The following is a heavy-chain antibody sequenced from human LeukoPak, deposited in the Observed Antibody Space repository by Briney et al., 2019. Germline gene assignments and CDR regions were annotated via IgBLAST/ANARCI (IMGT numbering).Heavy chain of an antibody. V-gene: IGHV4-34*01. Sequence: ETLSLTCAVSRGSFTGYYWSSLRPPPGKGRAWIGDINHSGSTNYNPSLNSRVTISVDTTKNHFSSMLRTVTAADTAVYYCAREEDSSWYFDYWGQGTLVTVSS. CDR1: RGSFTGYY. D-gene: IGHD6-13*01. CDR2: INHSGST. J-gene: IGHJ4*02. CDR3: AREEDSSWYFDY.